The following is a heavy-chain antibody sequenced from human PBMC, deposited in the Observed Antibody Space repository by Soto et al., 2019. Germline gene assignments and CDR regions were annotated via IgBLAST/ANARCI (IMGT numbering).Heavy chain of an antibody. V-gene: IGHV4-38-2*01. D-gene: IGHD4-17*01. CDR1: DSSINSNYY. CDR3: ARALYGGNFDY. Sequence: PSETLSLTCGVSDSSINSNYYWLWIRQPPGKGLEWIGAIHHSGTTYYTPSLKSRVTISMDTSKNHFSLRLTSVTAADTAKYYCARALYGGNFDYWGQGTPVTVSS. CDR2: IHHSGTT. J-gene: IGHJ4*02.